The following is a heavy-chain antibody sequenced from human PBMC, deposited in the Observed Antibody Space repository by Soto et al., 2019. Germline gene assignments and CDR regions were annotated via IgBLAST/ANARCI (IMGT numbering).Heavy chain of an antibody. D-gene: IGHD4-17*01. CDR2: LLRSGSSA. CDR3: AKDAISGDGIWLMDS. CDR1: GFTFRNYA. V-gene: IGHV3-23*01. J-gene: IGHJ5*02. Sequence: GSLRLSCAASGFTFRNYAMTWARQAPGRGLEWVSSLLRSGSSAYYADSVRGRFTISSDTSANSLYLQMDNLRAEDTAIYYCAKDAISGDGIWLMDSWGQGTVVTVSS.